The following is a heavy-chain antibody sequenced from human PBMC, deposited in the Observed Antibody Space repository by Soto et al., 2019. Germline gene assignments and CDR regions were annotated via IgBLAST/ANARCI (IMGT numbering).Heavy chain of an antibody. CDR1: GYTFTSYG. V-gene: IGHV1-18*01. CDR2: ISAYNGNT. Sequence: ASVNGSCKASGYTFTSYGISWVRQAPGQGLEWMGWISAYNGNTNYAQKLQGRVTMTTDTSTSIAYMELRSLRSDDTAVYYCARDEPIMVRGGSSGHYYYYGMDVWGQGTTVTVSS. CDR3: ARDEPIMVRGGSSGHYYYYGMDV. J-gene: IGHJ6*02. D-gene: IGHD3-10*01.